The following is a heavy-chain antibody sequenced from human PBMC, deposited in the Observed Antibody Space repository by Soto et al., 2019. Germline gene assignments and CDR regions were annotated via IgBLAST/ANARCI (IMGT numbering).Heavy chain of an antibody. D-gene: IGHD5-12*01. CDR3: AREVTVASYSFDF. V-gene: IGHV1-69*13. CDR2: IIPIFGSA. Sequence: ASVKVSCKASGGTFSNYALSWVRQAPGQGLEWMGGIIPIFGSANYAQKFQGRVTITADDSTSTAYMELSSLRPDDTAVYYCAREVTVASYSFDFWGQGTLVTVSS. CDR1: GGTFSNYA. J-gene: IGHJ4*02.